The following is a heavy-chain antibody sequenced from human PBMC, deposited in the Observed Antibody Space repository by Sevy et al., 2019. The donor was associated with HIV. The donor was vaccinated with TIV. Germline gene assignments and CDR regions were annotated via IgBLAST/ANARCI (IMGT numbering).Heavy chain of an antibody. CDR3: ARDLTLGNYFDY. J-gene: IGHJ4*02. CDR1: GFTFSSYS. V-gene: IGHV3-21*01. Sequence: GGSLRLSCAAPGFTFSSYSMNWVRQAPGKGLEWVSSISSSSSYIYYADSVKGRFTISRDNAKNSLYLQMNSLRAEDTAVYYCARDLTLGNYFDYWGQGTLVTVSS. CDR2: ISSSSSYI. D-gene: IGHD6-13*01.